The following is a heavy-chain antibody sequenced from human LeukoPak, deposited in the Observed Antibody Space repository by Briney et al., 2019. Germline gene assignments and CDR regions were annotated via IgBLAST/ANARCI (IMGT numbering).Heavy chain of an antibody. CDR1: GGSISSSSYY. V-gene: IGHV4-39*07. J-gene: IGHJ4*02. CDR2: IYHSGST. Sequence: SETLSLTCTVSGGSISSSSYYWGWIRQPPGKGLEWIGEIYHSGSTNYNPSLKSRVTISVDKSKNQFSLKLSSVTAADTAVYYCARVGDYVWGSYRRYYFDYWGQGTLVTVSS. CDR3: ARVGDYVWGSYRRYYFDY. D-gene: IGHD3-16*02.